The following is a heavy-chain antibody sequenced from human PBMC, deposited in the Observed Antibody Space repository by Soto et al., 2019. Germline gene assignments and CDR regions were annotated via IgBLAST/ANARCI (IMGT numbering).Heavy chain of an antibody. Sequence: QVQLVESGGGVVQPGRSLRLSCAASGFTFSSYGMHWVRQAPGKGLEWVAVIWYDGSNKYYADSVKGRFTISRDNSKNTLYLQMNSLRAEDTAVYYCAREGSSSWYWGKYFQHWGQGTLVTVSS. D-gene: IGHD6-13*01. CDR3: AREGSSSWYWGKYFQH. CDR2: IWYDGSNK. V-gene: IGHV3-33*01. J-gene: IGHJ1*01. CDR1: GFTFSSYG.